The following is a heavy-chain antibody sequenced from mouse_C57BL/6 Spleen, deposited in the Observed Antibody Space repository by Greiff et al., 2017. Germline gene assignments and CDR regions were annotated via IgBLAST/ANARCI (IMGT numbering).Heavy chain of an antibody. CDR2: IDPETGGT. CDR1: GYTFTDYE. Sequence: VQLQQSGAELVRPGASVTLSCKASGYTFTDYEMHWVKQTPVHGLEWIGGIDPETGGTAYNQKFKGKAILTADKSSSTAYMELRSLTSEDSAVYYCTEDSAGSGFAYWGQGTLVTVSA. CDR3: TEDSAGSGFAY. D-gene: IGHD3-2*02. V-gene: IGHV1-15*01. J-gene: IGHJ3*01.